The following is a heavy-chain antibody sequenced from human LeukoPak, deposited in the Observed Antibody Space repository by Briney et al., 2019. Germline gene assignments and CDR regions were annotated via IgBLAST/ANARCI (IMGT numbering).Heavy chain of an antibody. CDR2: IYYSGST. CDR3: ARDSRSEWSPSLGELSLFDY. CDR1: GFTLSTYA. D-gene: IGHD3-16*02. V-gene: IGHV4-31*02. Sequence: LRLSCAASGFTLSTYAMSWIRQHPGKGLEWIGYIYYSGSTYYNPSLKSRVTISVDTSKNQFSLKLSSVTAADTAVYYCARDSRSEWSPSLGELSLFDYWGQGTLVTVSS. J-gene: IGHJ4*02.